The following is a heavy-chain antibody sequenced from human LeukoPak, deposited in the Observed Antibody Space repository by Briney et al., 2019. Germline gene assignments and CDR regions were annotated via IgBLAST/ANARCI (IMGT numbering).Heavy chain of an antibody. Sequence: ASVKVSCKASGYTFTSYGISWVRQAPGQGLEWMGWISAYNGNTNYAQKLQGRVTMTTDTSTSTAYMELRSLRSDDTAVYYCAREIINMVRGVIRYYYYYMDVWGKGTTVTVSS. J-gene: IGHJ6*03. D-gene: IGHD3-10*01. V-gene: IGHV1-18*01. CDR1: GYTFTSYG. CDR2: ISAYNGNT. CDR3: AREIINMVRGVIRYYYYYMDV.